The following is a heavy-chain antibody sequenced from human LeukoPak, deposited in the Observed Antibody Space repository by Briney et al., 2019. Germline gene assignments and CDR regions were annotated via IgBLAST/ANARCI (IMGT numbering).Heavy chain of an antibody. CDR1: GFTFSNYL. CDR2: INHSGST. Sequence: GSLRLSCAASGFTFSNYLMSWVRQAPGKGLEWIGEINHSGSTNYNPSLKSRVTISVDTSKNQFSLKLSSVTAADTAVYYCARGGGVVPAAITGWFDPWGQGTLVTVSS. CDR3: ARGGGVVPAAITGWFDP. D-gene: IGHD2-2*01. V-gene: IGHV4-34*01. J-gene: IGHJ5*02.